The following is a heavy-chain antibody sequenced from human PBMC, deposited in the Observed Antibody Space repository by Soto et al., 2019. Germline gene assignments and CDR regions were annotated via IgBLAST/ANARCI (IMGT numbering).Heavy chain of an antibody. J-gene: IGHJ5*02. CDR1: GGSISSGDYY. D-gene: IGHD2-15*01. V-gene: IGHV4-31*03. Sequence: QVQLQESGPGLVKPSQTLSLTCTVSGGSISSGDYYWSWIRQHPGKGLEWIGNIYYSGSTYYNPSLKSRVTISVHTSKNQFSLKLSSVTAADTAVYYCARAPYCSGGSCYSVSWFDPWGQGTLVTVSS. CDR3: ARAPYCSGGSCYSVSWFDP. CDR2: IYYSGST.